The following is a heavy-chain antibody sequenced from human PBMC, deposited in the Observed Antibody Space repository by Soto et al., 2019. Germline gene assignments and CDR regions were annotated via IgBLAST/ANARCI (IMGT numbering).Heavy chain of an antibody. CDR3: ATYLRPVRGVSVWFDP. J-gene: IGHJ5*02. D-gene: IGHD3-10*01. Sequence: SETLSLTCTVSGGSISSYYWSWIRQPPGKGLEWIGYIYYSGSTNYNPSLKSRVTISVDTSKNQFSLKLSSVTAADTAVYYCATYLRPVRGVSVWFDPLGQGTLVTSPQ. CDR2: IYYSGST. V-gene: IGHV4-59*01. CDR1: GGSISSYY.